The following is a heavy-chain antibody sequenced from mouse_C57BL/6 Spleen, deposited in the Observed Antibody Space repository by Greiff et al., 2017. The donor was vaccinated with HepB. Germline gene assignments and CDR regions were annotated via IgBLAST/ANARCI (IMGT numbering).Heavy chain of an antibody. CDR2: IDPSDSYT. D-gene: IGHD4-1*01. CDR3: ARSQANSYFDY. CDR1: GYTFTSYW. J-gene: IGHJ2*01. V-gene: IGHV1-69*01. Sequence: QVQLQQSGAELVMPGASVKLSCKASGYTFTSYWMHWVKQRPGQGLEWIGEIDPSDSYTNYNQKFKGKSTLTVDKSSSTAYMQLSSLTSEDSAVYYCARSQANSYFDYWGQGTTLTVSS.